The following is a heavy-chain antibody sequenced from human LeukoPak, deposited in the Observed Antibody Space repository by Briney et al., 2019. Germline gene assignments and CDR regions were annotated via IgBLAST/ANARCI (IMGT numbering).Heavy chain of an antibody. CDR1: GGSITGYH. Sequence: PSETLSLTCTVSGGSITGYHWSWIRQPPGKGLEWIGYIYSSETTNYKPSLKSRVTTSADTSKIQISLKLTSVTAADTAIYYCARRNDFHIWGQGTMVTVSS. V-gene: IGHV4-4*08. CDR2: IYSSETT. J-gene: IGHJ3*02. CDR3: ARRNDFHI.